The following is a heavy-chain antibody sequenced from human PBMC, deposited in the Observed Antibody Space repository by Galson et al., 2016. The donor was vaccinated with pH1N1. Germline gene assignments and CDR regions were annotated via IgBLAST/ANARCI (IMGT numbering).Heavy chain of an antibody. J-gene: IGHJ3*02. D-gene: IGHD5-24*01. Sequence: SLRLSCAASGFIFSSYWMTWVRQAPGKGLEWVANIKQDGSDRYYVDSVKGRFTISRDNPKNSLYLQMNSLRVEDTAVYYCARSFPNYFSAGWPLGGENAFNNWGQGTMVTVSS. CDR2: IKQDGSDR. CDR1: GFIFSSYW. CDR3: ARSFPNYFSAGWPLGGENAFNN. V-gene: IGHV3-7*01.